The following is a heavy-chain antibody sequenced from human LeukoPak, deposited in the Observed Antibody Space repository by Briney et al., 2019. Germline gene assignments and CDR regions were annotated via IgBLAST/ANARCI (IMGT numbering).Heavy chain of an antibody. V-gene: IGHV3-48*02. CDR3: ARDRFDY. CDR1: GFTFSGYW. Sequence: SGGSLRLSCAASGFTFSGYWMHWVRQAPGKGLEWVSYISSSSSIMYYADSVKGRFTISRDNAKKSLYLQMNSLRDEDTAVYYCARDRFDYWGQGTLVTVSS. CDR2: ISSSSSIM. J-gene: IGHJ4*02.